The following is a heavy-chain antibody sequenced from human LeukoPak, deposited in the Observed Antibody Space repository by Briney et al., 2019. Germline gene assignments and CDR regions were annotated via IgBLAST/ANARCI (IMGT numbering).Heavy chain of an antibody. D-gene: IGHD2-15*01. J-gene: IGHJ4*02. V-gene: IGHV3-48*02. CDR2: ISSSSSTI. Sequence: GGSLRLSCAASGLTFSSYSMNWVRQAPGKGLEWVSYISSSSSTIYYADSVKGRFTISRDNAKNSLYLQMNSLRDEDTAVYYCAREGIVVVVAATVAHLDYWGQGTLVTVSS. CDR1: GLTFSSYS. CDR3: AREGIVVVVAATVAHLDY.